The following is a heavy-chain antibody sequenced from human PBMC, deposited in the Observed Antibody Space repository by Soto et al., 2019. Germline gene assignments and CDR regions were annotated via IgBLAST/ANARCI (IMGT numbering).Heavy chain of an antibody. J-gene: IGHJ2*01. CDR2: ISGRGDAT. CDR3: ARKVVGSTSRPDYWYFDL. CDR1: GFTFINYA. V-gene: IGHV3-23*01. D-gene: IGHD2-21*01. Sequence: EVQLLESGGDSVQPGGSVRLSCAGSGFTFINYAMNWVRQAPGKGLEWVSTISGRGDATFFADSVRGRFTFSRDNSKNTVTLQMNSLGVEDTAVYYCARKVVGSTSRPDYWYFDLWDRGTLVTVSS.